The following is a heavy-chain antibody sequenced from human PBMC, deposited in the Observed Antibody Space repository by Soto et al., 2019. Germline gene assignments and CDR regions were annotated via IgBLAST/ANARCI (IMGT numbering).Heavy chain of an antibody. D-gene: IGHD3-3*01. V-gene: IGHV3-23*01. J-gene: IGHJ3*02. CDR2: ISGSGGST. CDR3: AGPYDFWSGYYGAAFDI. Sequence: GGSLRLSCAASGFTFSSYAMSWVRQAPGKGLEWVSAISGSGGSTYYADSVKGRFTISRDNSKNTLYLPMNSLRAEDTAVYYCAGPYDFWSGYYGAAFDIWGQGTMVTVSS. CDR1: GFTFSSYA.